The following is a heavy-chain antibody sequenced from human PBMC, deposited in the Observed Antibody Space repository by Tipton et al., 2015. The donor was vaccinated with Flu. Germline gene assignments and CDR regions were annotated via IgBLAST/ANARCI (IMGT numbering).Heavy chain of an antibody. J-gene: IGHJ5*02. V-gene: IGHV5-51*01. Sequence: VQLVQSGAEVREPGESLKTSCKGSGYNFNNYWIAWVRQMPGKGLEWMAIINPDDSETRFSPSFQGQVTVSADKSISTVYLQWNNLRTSDTAIYYCARHGVMAFRRGAWFDPWGQGTLVTVSS. CDR1: GYNFNNYW. CDR2: INPDDSET. D-gene: IGHD3-10*01. CDR3: ARHGVMAFRRGAWFDP.